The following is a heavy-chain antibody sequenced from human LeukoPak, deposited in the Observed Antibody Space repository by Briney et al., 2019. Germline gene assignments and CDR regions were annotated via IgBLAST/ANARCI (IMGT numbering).Heavy chain of an antibody. D-gene: IGHD6-6*01. CDR2: INHSGST. J-gene: IGHJ6*03. Sequence: SETLSLTCAVYGGSFSGCYWSWIRQPPGKGLEWIGEINHSGSTNYNPSLKSRVTISVDTSKNQFSLKLSSVTAADTAVYYCARWIAARIFYYYYYMDVWGKGTTVTVSS. V-gene: IGHV4-34*01. CDR1: GGSFSGCY. CDR3: ARWIAARIFYYYYYMDV.